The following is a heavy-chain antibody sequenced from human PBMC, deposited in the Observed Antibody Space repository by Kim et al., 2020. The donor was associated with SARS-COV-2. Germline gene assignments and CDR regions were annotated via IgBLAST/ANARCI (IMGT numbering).Heavy chain of an antibody. J-gene: IGHJ6*02. CDR3: ARRASADLYYYYGMDV. V-gene: IGHV4-39*01. Sequence: SLKRRVTISVDTSKNQFSLKLSSVTAADTAVYYCARRASADLYYYYGMDVWGQGTTVTVSS. D-gene: IGHD6-6*01.